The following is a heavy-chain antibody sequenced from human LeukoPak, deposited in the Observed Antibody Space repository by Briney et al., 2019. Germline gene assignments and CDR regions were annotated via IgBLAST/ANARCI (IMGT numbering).Heavy chain of an antibody. D-gene: IGHD3-10*02. V-gene: IGHV4-59*05. CDR2: IYYSGNT. CDR1: GGSISSYY. Sequence: PSETLSLTCTVSGGSISSYYWSWIRQPPGKGLEWIGSIYYSGNTYYNPSLKSRVTISVDTSKNQFSLKLSSVTAADTAVYYCAELGITMIGGVWGKGTTVTISS. J-gene: IGHJ6*04. CDR3: AELGITMIGGV.